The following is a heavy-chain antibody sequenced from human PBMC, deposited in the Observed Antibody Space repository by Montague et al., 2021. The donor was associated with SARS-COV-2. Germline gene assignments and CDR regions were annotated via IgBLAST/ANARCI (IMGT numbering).Heavy chain of an antibody. D-gene: IGHD2-2*01. CDR3: AKDIDCSSNDCYTTGFVFSSYGLDD. CDR2: IVGDADRT. Sequence: SLRLSCAASGFNFDEYTMHWVRQVPGRGLEWVSLIVGDADRTHYADSVMGRFTVSRDNSKNSLFLEIDSLRSEDAGFYYCAKDIDCSSNDCYTTGFVFSSYGLDDWGQGTLVTVSS. CDR1: GFNFDEYT. V-gene: IGHV3-43*02. J-gene: IGHJ6*02.